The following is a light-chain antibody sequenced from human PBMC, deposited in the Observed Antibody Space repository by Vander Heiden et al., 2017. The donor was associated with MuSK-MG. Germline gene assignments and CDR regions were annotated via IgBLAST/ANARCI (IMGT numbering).Light chain of an antibody. V-gene: IGKV3-20*01. CDR1: QSVSSNS. CDR2: DAS. J-gene: IGKJ4*01. Sequence: ENVLTQSPGTLSLSPGERATLSCRGSQSVSSNSLAWYQQKPGQAPRLLIYDASKRATVIPDRFSGSGSGTDFTLSFIRLEPEDFAVYHCQQDGTSPITFGGGTKVEIK. CDR3: QQDGTSPIT.